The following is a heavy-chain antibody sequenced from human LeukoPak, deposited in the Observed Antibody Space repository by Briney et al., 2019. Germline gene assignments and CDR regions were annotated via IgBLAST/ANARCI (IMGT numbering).Heavy chain of an antibody. CDR2: MNPNSGNT. J-gene: IGHJ4*02. Sequence: ASVKVSCKASGYTFTSYDINWVRQATGQGLEWMGWMNPNSGNTGYAQKFQGRVTITRNTSISKAYMELSSLRSEDTAVYYCAKCYGSSAAGTYWGQGTLVTVSS. V-gene: IGHV1-8*03. CDR3: AKCYGSSAAGTY. D-gene: IGHD6-13*01. CDR1: GYTFTSYD.